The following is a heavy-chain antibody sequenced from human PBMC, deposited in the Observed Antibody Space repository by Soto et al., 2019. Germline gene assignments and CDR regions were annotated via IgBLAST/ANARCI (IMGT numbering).Heavy chain of an antibody. D-gene: IGHD1-20*01. CDR1: GFTFTSSA. V-gene: IGHV1-58*01. CDR2: IVVGSGNT. J-gene: IGHJ6*02. CDR3: AAPNRYNWNLAYYYYGMDV. Sequence: PVKVSCKASGFTFTSSAVQWVRQARGQRLEWIGWIVVGSGNTNYAQKFQERVTITRDMSTSTAYMELSSLRSEDTAVYYCAAPNRYNWNLAYYYYGMDVWGQGTTVTVSS.